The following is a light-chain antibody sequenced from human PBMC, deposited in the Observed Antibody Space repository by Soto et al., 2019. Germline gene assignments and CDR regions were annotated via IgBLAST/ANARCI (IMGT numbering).Light chain of an antibody. CDR2: EVS. CDR1: SSDVGGYNY. V-gene: IGLV2-14*01. CDR3: SSYRTGGPFV. Sequence: QSVLTQPASVSGSPGQSIAISRTGTSSDVGGYNYVSWYQQLPGKAPKLLISEVSNRPSGVSHRFSGSKSGNTDSLTISGLQAEDEADYYCSSYRTGGPFVFGTGTKVNV. J-gene: IGLJ1*01.